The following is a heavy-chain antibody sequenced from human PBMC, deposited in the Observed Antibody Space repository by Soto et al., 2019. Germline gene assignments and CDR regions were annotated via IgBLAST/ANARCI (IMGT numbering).Heavy chain of an antibody. J-gene: IGHJ4*02. CDR3: ARVSSGWFDGSNYFNY. V-gene: IGHV3-30-3*01. Sequence: QVQLVESGGGVVQPGRSLRLSCAASGFTFSSYAMHWVRQAPGKGLEWVAVISYDGSNKYYADSVKGRFTISRDNSKNTLYLQMNSLRAEDTAVYYCARVSSGWFDGSNYFNYWGQGTLVTVSS. D-gene: IGHD6-19*01. CDR1: GFTFSSYA. CDR2: ISYDGSNK.